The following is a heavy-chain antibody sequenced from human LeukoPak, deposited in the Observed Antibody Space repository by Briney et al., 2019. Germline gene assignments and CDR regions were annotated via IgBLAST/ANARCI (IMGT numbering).Heavy chain of an antibody. CDR3: ARGLATYYDRSGDDY. Sequence: PSETLSLTCTVSGGSISSYYWSWVRQPPGKGLEWIGYIYYSGSTNYNPSLKSRVTISVDTSKNQFSLKLSSVTAADTAAYYCARGLATYYDRSGDDYWGLGTLVTVSS. CDR2: IYYSGST. CDR1: GGSISSYY. V-gene: IGHV4-59*01. D-gene: IGHD3-22*01. J-gene: IGHJ4*02.